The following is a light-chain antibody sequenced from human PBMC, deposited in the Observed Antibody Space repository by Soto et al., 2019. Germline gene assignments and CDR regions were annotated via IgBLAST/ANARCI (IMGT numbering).Light chain of an antibody. Sequence: DIVMTQSPDSLAVSLGERATINCKSSQTVLYSSNNKNYLAWYQQKPGQPPKLLIYWASTRESGVPDRFSGSGSGTDFTLTISSLHAEDVAVYYCHHYYDTPFTFGPGTRVDIK. CDR3: HHYYDTPFT. CDR2: WAS. V-gene: IGKV4-1*01. J-gene: IGKJ3*01. CDR1: QTVLYSSNNKNY.